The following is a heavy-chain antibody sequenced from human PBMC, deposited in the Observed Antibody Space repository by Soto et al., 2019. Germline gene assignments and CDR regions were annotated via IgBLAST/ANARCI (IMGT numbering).Heavy chain of an antibody. CDR1: GFTFSSYG. D-gene: IGHD6-19*01. Sequence: GGSLRLSCAASGFTFSSYGMHWVRQAPGKGLEWVAVISYDGSNKYYADSVKGRFTISRDNSKNTLYLQMNSLRAEDTAVYYCAKEIQQWLVTPFDYWGQGTLVTVSS. V-gene: IGHV3-30*18. CDR3: AKEIQQWLVTPFDY. J-gene: IGHJ4*02. CDR2: ISYDGSNK.